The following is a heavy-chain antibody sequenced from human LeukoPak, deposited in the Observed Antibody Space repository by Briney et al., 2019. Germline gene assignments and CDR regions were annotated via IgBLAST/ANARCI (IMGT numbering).Heavy chain of an antibody. CDR3: AKDLSASVDWSMDY. CDR1: EFTFSAFG. Sequence: GRSLRLSCTASEFTFSAFGIHWVRQAPGKGLEWVAVIWYNGSRKYYADSVKGRFTISRDNSQNTLYLHMNNLRAEDTAVYYCAKDLSASVDWSMDYWGQGTLVTVSS. J-gene: IGHJ4*02. CDR2: IWYNGSRK. D-gene: IGHD3/OR15-3a*01. V-gene: IGHV3-33*06.